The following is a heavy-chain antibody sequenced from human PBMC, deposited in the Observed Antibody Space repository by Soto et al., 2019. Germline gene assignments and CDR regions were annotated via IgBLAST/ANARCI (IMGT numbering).Heavy chain of an antibody. CDR2: IIPIFGTA. Sequence: SVKVSCKASGGTFSSYAISWVRQAPGQGLEWMGGIIPIFGTANYAQKFQGRVTITADESTSTAYMELSSLRSEDTAVYYCARVSSSAMVDYYYYHGMDVWGQGTTVTVSS. CDR1: GGTFSSYA. CDR3: ARVSSSAMVDYYYYHGMDV. V-gene: IGHV1-69*13. D-gene: IGHD5-18*01. J-gene: IGHJ6*02.